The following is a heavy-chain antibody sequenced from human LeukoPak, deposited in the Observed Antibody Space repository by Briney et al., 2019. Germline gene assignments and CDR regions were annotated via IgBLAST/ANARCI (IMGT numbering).Heavy chain of an antibody. CDR1: GFTFSSYA. D-gene: IGHD3-3*01. Sequence: PGRSLRLSCAASGFTFSSYAMHWVRQAPGKGLEWVAVISYDGSNKYYADSVKGRFTISRDNSKNTLYLQMNSLRAEDTAVYYCARDRDFWSGYTHFDCWGQGTLVTVSS. J-gene: IGHJ4*02. V-gene: IGHV3-30-3*01. CDR3: ARDRDFWSGYTHFDC. CDR2: ISYDGSNK.